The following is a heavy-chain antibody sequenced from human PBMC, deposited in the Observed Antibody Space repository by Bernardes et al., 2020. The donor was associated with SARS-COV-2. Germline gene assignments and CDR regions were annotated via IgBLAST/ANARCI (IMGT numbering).Heavy chain of an antibody. CDR3: ARGERALRFLEWLLLFAL. CDR2: IYYSGST. Sequence: SETLSLTCTVSGGSISSYYWSWIRQPPGKGLEWIGYIYYSGSTNYNPSLKSRVTISVDTSKNQFSLKLSSVTAADTAVYYCARGERALRFLEWLLLFALWGQGTLVTVSS. V-gene: IGHV4-59*01. D-gene: IGHD3-3*01. CDR1: GGSISSYY. J-gene: IGHJ4*02.